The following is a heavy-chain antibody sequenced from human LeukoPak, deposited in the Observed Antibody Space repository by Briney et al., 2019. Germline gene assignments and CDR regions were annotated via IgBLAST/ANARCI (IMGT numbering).Heavy chain of an antibody. CDR1: GYTFTIYG. CDR2: ISTYNGNT. Sequence: ASVNLSCTCSGYTFTIYGISWVRHPPAQGLELMGWISTYNGNTNYAQKLQGRVTITTDTATSTAYMELRSLRSDDTAVYYCARNMAVAYFFDYWGQGTLVTVSS. J-gene: IGHJ4*02. D-gene: IGHD6-19*01. V-gene: IGHV1-18*01. CDR3: ARNMAVAYFFDY.